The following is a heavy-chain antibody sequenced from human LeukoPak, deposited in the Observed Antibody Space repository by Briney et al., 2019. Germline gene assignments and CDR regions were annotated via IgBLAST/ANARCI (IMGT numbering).Heavy chain of an antibody. D-gene: IGHD3-3*01. Sequence: PGGSLRLSCAASGFTFSSYGMHWVRQAPGKGLEWVAVISYDGSNKYYADSVKGRFTISRDNSKNTVDLQMNSLRVEDTAVYYCARDWNAFDIWGQGTMVTVSS. J-gene: IGHJ3*02. CDR3: ARDWNAFDI. V-gene: IGHV3-30*03. CDR1: GFTFSSYG. CDR2: ISYDGSNK.